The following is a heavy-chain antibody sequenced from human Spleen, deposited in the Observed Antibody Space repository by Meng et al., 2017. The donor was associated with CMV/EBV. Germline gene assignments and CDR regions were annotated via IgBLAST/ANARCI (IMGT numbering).Heavy chain of an antibody. CDR2: IKEDGSEK. CDR1: GFTFSSDW. CDR3: AREGRLGIPIFSGGTTMMVTVYYGMDA. J-gene: IGHJ6*02. Sequence: GESLKISCAASGFTFSSDWMSWVRQAPGKGLEWVANIKEDGSEKYYVDSVKGRFTISRDNAKNSLYLQMNSLRAEDTAVYFCAREGRLGIPIFSGGTTMMVTVYYGMDAWGQGTTVTVSS. D-gene: IGHD3-22*01. V-gene: IGHV3-7*01.